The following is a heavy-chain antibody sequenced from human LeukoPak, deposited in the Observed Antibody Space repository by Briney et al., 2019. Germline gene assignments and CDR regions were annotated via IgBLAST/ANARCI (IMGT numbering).Heavy chain of an antibody. CDR3: ARNLVPALDP. CDR2: INHSGST. J-gene: IGHJ5*02. D-gene: IGHD2-2*01. V-gene: IGHV4-34*01. Sequence: SETLSLTCAVYGGSFSGYYWSWIRQPPGKGLEWIGEINHSGSTNYNPSLKSRVTISVDTSKNQFSLKLSSVTAADTAVYYCARNLVPALDPWGQGTLVTVSS. CDR1: GGSFSGYY.